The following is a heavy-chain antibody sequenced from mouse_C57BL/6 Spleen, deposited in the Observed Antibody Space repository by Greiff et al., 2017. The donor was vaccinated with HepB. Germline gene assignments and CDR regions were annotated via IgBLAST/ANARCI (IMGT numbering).Heavy chain of an antibody. CDR2: IDPNSGGT. V-gene: IGHV1-72*01. J-gene: IGHJ3*01. Sequence: VKLQQPGAELVKPGASVKLSCKASGYTFTSYWMHWVKQRPGRGLEWIGRIDPNSGGTKYNEKFKSKATLTVDKPSSPAYMQLSSLTSEDSAVYYCARTNWDAWFAYWGQGTLVTVSA. CDR1: GYTFTSYW. D-gene: IGHD4-1*01. CDR3: ARTNWDAWFAY.